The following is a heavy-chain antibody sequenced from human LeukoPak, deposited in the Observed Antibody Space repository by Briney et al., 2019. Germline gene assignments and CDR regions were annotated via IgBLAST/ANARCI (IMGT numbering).Heavy chain of an antibody. CDR1: GGSISSYY. CDR2: IYYSGST. D-gene: IGHD3-10*01. V-gene: IGHV4-59*01. Sequence: SETLSLTCTVSGGSISSYYWSWIRQPPGKGPEWIGYIYYSGSTNYNPSLKSRVTISEDTSKNQFSLKLSSVTAADTAVYYCARVFSPSYFFDYWGQGTLVTVSS. J-gene: IGHJ4*02. CDR3: ARVFSPSYFFDY.